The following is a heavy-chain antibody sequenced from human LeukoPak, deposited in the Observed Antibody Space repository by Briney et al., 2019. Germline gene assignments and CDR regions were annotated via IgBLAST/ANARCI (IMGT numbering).Heavy chain of an antibody. Sequence: PGGSLRLSCAASGFTFSTYWMHWVRQAPGKGLVWVSRISSDGSSITYADSVKGRFTISRDNAKNTLYLQMNSLRAEDTAVYYCATLVRGVLSAKYGMDVWGQGTTVTVSS. J-gene: IGHJ6*02. CDR2: ISSDGSSI. D-gene: IGHD3-10*01. CDR1: GFTFSTYW. V-gene: IGHV3-74*01. CDR3: ATLVRGVLSAKYGMDV.